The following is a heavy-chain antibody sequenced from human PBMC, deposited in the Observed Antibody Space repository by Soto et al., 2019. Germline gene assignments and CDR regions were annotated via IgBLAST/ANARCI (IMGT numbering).Heavy chain of an antibody. CDR3: ARGPFGYYDSSGYSRAFYYYYGMDV. CDR1: GGSFSGYY. V-gene: IGHV4-34*01. J-gene: IGHJ6*02. Sequence: SETLSLTCAVYGGSFSGYYWSWIRQPPGKGLEWIGEINHSGSTNYNPSLKSRVTISVDTSKNQFSLKLCSVTAADTAVYYCARGPFGYYDSSGYSRAFYYYYGMDVWGQGTTVTVSS. CDR2: INHSGST. D-gene: IGHD3-22*01.